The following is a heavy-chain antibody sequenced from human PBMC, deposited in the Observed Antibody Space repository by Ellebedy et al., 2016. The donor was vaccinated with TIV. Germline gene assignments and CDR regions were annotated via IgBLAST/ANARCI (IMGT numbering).Heavy chain of an antibody. CDR1: GDTFSNYA. Sequence: ASVKVSCKASGDTFSNYAISWVRQAPGQGLEWMGEIIPAFGIANFSRKFQDRVTITADRSTTTAYMEVRSLRSEDTAVYYCARAPDYYYYSMDVWGQGTTVTVSS. J-gene: IGHJ6*02. V-gene: IGHV1-69*10. CDR3: ARAPDYYYYSMDV. CDR2: IIPAFGIA.